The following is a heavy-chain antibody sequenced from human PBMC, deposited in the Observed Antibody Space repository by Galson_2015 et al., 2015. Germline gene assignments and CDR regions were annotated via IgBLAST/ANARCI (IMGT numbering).Heavy chain of an antibody. J-gene: IGHJ4*03. CDR2: ISYDGSNK. V-gene: IGHV3-30-3*01. CDR1: GFTFSSYA. CDR3: ARDSAVVARYSFDY. Sequence: SLRLSCAASGFTFSSYAMHWVRQAPGKGLEWVAVISYDGSNKYYADSVKGRFTISRDNSKNTLYLQMNSLKAEDTAVYFCARDSAVVARYSFDYWGRGTTVTVSS. D-gene: IGHD2-15*01.